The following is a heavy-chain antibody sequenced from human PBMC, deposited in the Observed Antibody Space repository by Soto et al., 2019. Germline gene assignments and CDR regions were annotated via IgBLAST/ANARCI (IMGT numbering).Heavy chain of an antibody. Sequence: GASVKVSCKASGYTFTSYGLSWVRQAAGQGLEWMGWISAYNGNTNYAQKLQGRVTRTTDTSTSTAYMELRSLRSDDTAVYYCARERPYNLKNWFDPWGQGTLVTVSS. D-gene: IGHD1-20*01. CDR3: ARERPYNLKNWFDP. J-gene: IGHJ5*02. CDR2: ISAYNGNT. V-gene: IGHV1-18*01. CDR1: GYTFTSYG.